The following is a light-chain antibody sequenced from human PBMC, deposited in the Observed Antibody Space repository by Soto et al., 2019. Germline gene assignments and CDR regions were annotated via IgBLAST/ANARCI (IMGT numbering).Light chain of an antibody. CDR2: SNN. Sequence: QSVLTQPHSASGTPGQRVTISCSGSSSNIGSNTVNWYQQLPGTAPKLLIYSNNQRPSGVPDRFSGSKSGTSASLAISGLQSEDEADYYCAAWDDSRNGVVVGGGTKLTVL. J-gene: IGLJ2*01. CDR1: SSNIGSNT. V-gene: IGLV1-44*01. CDR3: AAWDDSRNGVV.